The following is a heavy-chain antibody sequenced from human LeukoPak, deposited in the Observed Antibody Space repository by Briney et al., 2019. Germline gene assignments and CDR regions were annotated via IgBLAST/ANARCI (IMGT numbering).Heavy chain of an antibody. Sequence: GESLKISCKGSGYSFTSYWIGWVRQMPGKGLEWMGIIYPGDSDTRYSPSFQGQVTISAVKSISTAYLQWSSLKASDTAMYYCARRAENFDWFFDYWGQGTLVTVSS. CDR2: IYPGDSDT. CDR3: ARRAENFDWFFDY. D-gene: IGHD3-9*01. J-gene: IGHJ4*02. CDR1: GYSFTSYW. V-gene: IGHV5-51*01.